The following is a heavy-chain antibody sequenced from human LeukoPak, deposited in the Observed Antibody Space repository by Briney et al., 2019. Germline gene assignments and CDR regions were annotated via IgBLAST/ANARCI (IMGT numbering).Heavy chain of an antibody. CDR2: ISANGGGT. CDR1: AFTFNNYV. D-gene: IGHD3-22*01. Sequence: PGGSLRLSCAASAFTFNNYVMAWVRQAPGKGLEWVSTISANGGGTYYVDSVKGRLTISRDNSKNTLYLQMNSLRAEDTAIYYCAKHYDSRGSIFDYWGQGTLVTVSS. V-gene: IGHV3-23*01. J-gene: IGHJ4*02. CDR3: AKHYDSRGSIFDY.